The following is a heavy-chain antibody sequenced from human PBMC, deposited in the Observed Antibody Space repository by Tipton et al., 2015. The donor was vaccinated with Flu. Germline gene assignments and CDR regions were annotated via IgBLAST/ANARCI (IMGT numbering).Heavy chain of an antibody. CDR3: AREGSARGLDY. Sequence: TLSLTCTVSGGSISSYYWNWIRQSAGKGLEWIGRIQSTGRTNYNPSLRSRVTMSLDASKNQVSLKLTSVTAADTAVYYCAREGSARGLDYWGQGTLVTVSS. D-gene: IGHD3-10*01. V-gene: IGHV4-4*07. J-gene: IGHJ4*02. CDR2: IQSTGRT. CDR1: GGSISSYY.